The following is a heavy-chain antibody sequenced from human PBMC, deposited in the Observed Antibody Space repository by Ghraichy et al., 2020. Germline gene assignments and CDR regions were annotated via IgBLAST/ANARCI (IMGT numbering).Heavy chain of an antibody. J-gene: IGHJ6*02. V-gene: IGHV3-23*01. CDR1: GFTFSSYA. CDR3: AKAAQYQLLYPYLRVGMDV. Sequence: GGSLRLSCAASGFTFSSYAMSWVRQAPGKGLEWVSAISGRGGSTYYADSVKGRFTISRDNSKNTLYLQMNSLRAEDTAVYYCAKAAQYQLLYPYLRVGMDVWGQGTTVTVSS. CDR2: ISGRGGST. D-gene: IGHD2-2*02.